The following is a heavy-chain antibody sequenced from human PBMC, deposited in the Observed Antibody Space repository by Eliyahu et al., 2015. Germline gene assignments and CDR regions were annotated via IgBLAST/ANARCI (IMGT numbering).Heavy chain of an antibody. J-gene: IGHJ6*04. CDR1: GGSFXGYY. CDR3: ARVRWLRYSRGGYGMDV. D-gene: IGHD5-12*01. CDR2: INHRGST. V-gene: IGHV4-34*01. Sequence: QVQLQQWGAGLLKPSETLSLTCAVYGGSFXGYYWSWIRQPPGKGLEWIGEINHRGSTNYNPSLKSRVTISVDTSKNQFSLKLSSVTAADTAVYYCARVRWLRYSRGGYGMDVWGKGTTVTVSS.